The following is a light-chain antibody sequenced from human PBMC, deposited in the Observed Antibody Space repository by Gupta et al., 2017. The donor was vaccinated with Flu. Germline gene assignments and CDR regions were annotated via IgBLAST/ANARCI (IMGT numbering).Light chain of an antibody. CDR3: QQSYSTPYT. J-gene: IGKJ2*01. CDR2: GAS. Sequence: QRPGEPPKLLVHGASSLQIGVPSRFSGRGSDTEFTLTIDSLQPEDVASYFCQQSYSTPYTFGQGTRLEIK. V-gene: IGKV1-39*01.